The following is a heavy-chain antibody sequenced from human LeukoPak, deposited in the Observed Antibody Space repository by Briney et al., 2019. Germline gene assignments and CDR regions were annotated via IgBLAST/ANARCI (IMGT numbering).Heavy chain of an antibody. Sequence: GGSLRLSCEASGFTFSTYGMIWVRQAPGKGPEWVSSISSISTYRHYADAVKGRFTISRDNTKNSLYLQMDSLRVEGTAVYYCARDIRGVATRKFESWGQGTLVIVSS. J-gene: IGHJ4*02. CDR1: GFTFSTYG. CDR2: ISSISTYR. V-gene: IGHV3-21*01. CDR3: ARDIRGVATRKFES. D-gene: IGHD2-21*02.